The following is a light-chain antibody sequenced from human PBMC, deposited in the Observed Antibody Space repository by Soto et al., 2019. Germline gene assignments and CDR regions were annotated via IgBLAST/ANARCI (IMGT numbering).Light chain of an antibody. V-gene: IGKV3D-20*01. J-gene: IGKJ3*01. CDR2: AAS. CDR3: QQYGDSPLT. CDR1: QSVSSKY. Sequence: EIGLTQSPATLSVSPWERAGLSCVASQSVSSKYLDWYQQKPGLAPRLVIYAASTRAAAVPDRFTGSGSGTDFALTISRLEPEDFGVYYCQQYGDSPLTSGPGTKVDIK.